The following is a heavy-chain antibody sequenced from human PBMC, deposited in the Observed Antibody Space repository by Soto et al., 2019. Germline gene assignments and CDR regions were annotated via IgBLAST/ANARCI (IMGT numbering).Heavy chain of an antibody. CDR2: ISYDGSNK. J-gene: IGHJ6*02. V-gene: IGHV3-30*18. Sequence: GGSLRLSCAASGFTFSSYGMHWVRQAPGKGLEWVAVISYDGSNKYYADSVKGRFTISRDNSKNTLYLQMNSLRAEDTAVYYCAKDGLGYCSGGSCYAHTYEGFYGMDVWGQGTTVTVSS. CDR1: GFTFSSYG. CDR3: AKDGLGYCSGGSCYAHTYEGFYGMDV. D-gene: IGHD2-15*01.